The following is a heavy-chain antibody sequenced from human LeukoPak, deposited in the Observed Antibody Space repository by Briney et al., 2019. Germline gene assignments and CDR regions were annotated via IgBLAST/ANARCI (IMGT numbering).Heavy chain of an antibody. CDR1: GYSFTNYW. Sequence: GESLKISCKGSGYSFTNYWIGWVRKMPGKGLEWMGIIYPGDSDTRYSPSFQGQVTISADKSISTAYLQWSSLKASDTAMYYCARTGYSSSWSLDYWGQGTLVTVSS. V-gene: IGHV5-51*01. J-gene: IGHJ4*02. D-gene: IGHD6-13*01. CDR2: IYPGDSDT. CDR3: ARTGYSSSWSLDY.